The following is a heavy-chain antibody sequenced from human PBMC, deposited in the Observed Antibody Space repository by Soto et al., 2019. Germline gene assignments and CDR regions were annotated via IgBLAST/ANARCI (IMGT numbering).Heavy chain of an antibody. CDR3: ARALRDLYYYSYGMDV. J-gene: IGHJ6*02. CDR1: GGSVSSGSYY. Sequence: SETLSLTCTVSGGSVSSGSYYWSWIRQPPGKGLEWIGYIYYSGSTNYNPSLKSRVTISVDTSKNQFSLKLSSVTAADTAVYYCARALRDLYYYSYGMDVWGQGTTVTVSS. CDR2: IYYSGST. V-gene: IGHV4-61*01.